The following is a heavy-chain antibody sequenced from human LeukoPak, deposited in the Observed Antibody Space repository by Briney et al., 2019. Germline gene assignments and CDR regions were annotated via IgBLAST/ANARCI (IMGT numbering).Heavy chain of an antibody. D-gene: IGHD5-24*01. V-gene: IGHV3-30*09. Sequence: GRSLRLSCAASKFTFNNYAMHWVRQAPGKGLEWVSIISSDGSNKYYADSVKGRFAISRDNSNNTLYLQMNSLRAEDTAVYYCARDGRMATTDTEQFDYWGQGTLVTVSS. J-gene: IGHJ4*02. CDR2: ISSDGSNK. CDR3: ARDGRMATTDTEQFDY. CDR1: KFTFNNYA.